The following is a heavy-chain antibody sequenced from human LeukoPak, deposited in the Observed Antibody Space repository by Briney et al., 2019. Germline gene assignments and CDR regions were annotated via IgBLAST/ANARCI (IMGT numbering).Heavy chain of an antibody. D-gene: IGHD1-26*01. CDR2: ISYDGINK. J-gene: IGHJ6*02. CDR1: GFTFTNYA. V-gene: IGHV3-30*01. Sequence: GGSLRLSCAASGFTFTNYAMSWVRQAPGKGLEWVAAISYDGINKYYADSVEGRFTVSRDNSKSTLYLDVNILRAEDTAVFYCARDRSVYFYYGMDVWGQGTTVIGSS. CDR3: ARDRSVYFYYGMDV.